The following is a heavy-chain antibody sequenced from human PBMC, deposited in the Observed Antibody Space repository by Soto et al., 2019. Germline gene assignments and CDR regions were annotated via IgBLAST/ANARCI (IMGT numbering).Heavy chain of an antibody. CDR3: AREGTGGGFDI. D-gene: IGHD1-1*01. J-gene: IGHJ3*02. CDR1: GFVFSSYD. Sequence: EVQLEESEGGLVQRGGSLRLSCAASGFVFSSYDMHWVRHTTGAGLEWVSVIANTGDPYYSDSVKGRFTISRDNAKNALYLQMNSLRVGDSAMYYCAREGTGGGFDIWGQGTKVTVSS. V-gene: IGHV3-13*05. CDR2: IANTGDP.